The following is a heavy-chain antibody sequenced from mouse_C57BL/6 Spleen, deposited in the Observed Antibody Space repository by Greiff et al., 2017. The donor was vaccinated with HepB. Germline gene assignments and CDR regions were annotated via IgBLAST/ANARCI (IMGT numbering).Heavy chain of an antibody. CDR2: ISDGGSYT. D-gene: IGHD2-3*01. CDR3: ARGGGWLLRNYWYFDV. V-gene: IGHV5-4*03. CDR1: GFTFSSYA. Sequence: EVKLMESGGGLVKPGGSLKLSCAASGFTFSSYAMSWVRQTPEKRLEWVATISDGGSYTYYPDNVKGRFTISRDNAKNNLYLQMSHLKSEDTAMYYCARGGGWLLRNYWYFDVWGTGTTVTVSS. J-gene: IGHJ1*03.